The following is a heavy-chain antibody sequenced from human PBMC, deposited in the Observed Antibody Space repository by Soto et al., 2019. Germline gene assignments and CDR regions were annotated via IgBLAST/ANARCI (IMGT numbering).Heavy chain of an antibody. CDR3: ARARYYDSSGYYSAFDY. D-gene: IGHD3-22*01. CDR2: ISYDGSDK. Sequence: GGSLRLSCAASRVTISGHAMRWVRQAPGKGLEWLAVISYDGSDKFYADSVKGRFTISRDNSKNTLFLQMNSLRAEDTAVYYCARARYYDSSGYYSAFDYWGQGTLVTVSS. CDR1: RVTISGHA. J-gene: IGHJ4*02. V-gene: IGHV3-30*03.